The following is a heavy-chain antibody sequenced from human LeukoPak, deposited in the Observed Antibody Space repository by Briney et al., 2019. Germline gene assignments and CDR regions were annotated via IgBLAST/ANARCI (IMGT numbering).Heavy chain of an antibody. J-gene: IGHJ4*02. CDR1: GGSISSYY. Sequence: SETLSLTCTVSGGSISSYYWSWIRQPPGKGLEWIGYIYYSGSTNYNPSLKSRVTISVDTSKNQFSLKLSSVTAADTAVYYCARSPQRKSSSSDYWGQGTLVTVSS. D-gene: IGHD6-6*01. CDR3: ARSPQRKSSSSDY. CDR2: IYYSGST. V-gene: IGHV4-59*08.